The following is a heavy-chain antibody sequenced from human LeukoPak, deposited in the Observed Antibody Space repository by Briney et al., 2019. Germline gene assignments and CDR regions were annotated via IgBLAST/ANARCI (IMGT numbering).Heavy chain of an antibody. D-gene: IGHD2-2*02. CDR3: ARDIIVVVPAAIPFDY. J-gene: IGHJ4*02. CDR2: INPNSGGT. V-gene: IGHV1-2*06. Sequence: ASVKVSCKASGYTFTSYYMHWVRQAPGQGLEWMGRINPNSGGTNYAQKFQGRVTMTRDTSISTAYMELSRLRSDDTAVYYCARDIIVVVPAAIPFDYWGQGTLVTVSS. CDR1: GYTFTSYY.